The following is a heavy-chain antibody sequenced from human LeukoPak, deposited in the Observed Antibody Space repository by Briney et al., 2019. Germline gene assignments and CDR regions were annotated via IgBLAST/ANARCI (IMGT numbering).Heavy chain of an antibody. CDR3: ARDFGIAAAGTGGWYFDY. CDR1: VGTFIIYA. Sequence: SVSVSFKHSVGTFIIYAISWVRQAPGQGLEWLGGIIPIFGTAIYAHNFQGRVTITADASTRTAYMELSSLRSEDTAVYYCARDFGIAAAGTGGWYFDYWGQGTLVTVSS. J-gene: IGHJ4*02. CDR2: IIPIFGTA. D-gene: IGHD6-13*01. V-gene: IGHV1-69*13.